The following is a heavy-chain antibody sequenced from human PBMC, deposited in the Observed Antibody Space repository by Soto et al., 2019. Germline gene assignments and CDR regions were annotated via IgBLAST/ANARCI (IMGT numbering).Heavy chain of an antibody. CDR2: IYYTGTT. D-gene: IGHD3-22*01. J-gene: IGHJ4*02. V-gene: IGHV4-61*01. CDR3: ARLGGYYQALDS. CDR1: GGSISSGRHH. Sequence: SETLSLTCSVSGGSISSGRHHWRWLRQPPGKGLEWIGYIYYTGTTNYYPSLKSRVTMSVDTSKNQFSLKLSSVTAADTAVYYCARLGGYYQALDSWGPGTLVTVSS.